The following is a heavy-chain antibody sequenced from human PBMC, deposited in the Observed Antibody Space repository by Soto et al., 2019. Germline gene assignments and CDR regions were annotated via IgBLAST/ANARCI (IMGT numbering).Heavy chain of an antibody. Sequence: GELMKISCEGSGYSFDGYWITWVRQKQGKGLEWMGRIDPSDSQTYYSPSFRGHVTISVTKSITTVFLQWCILRASCTAMYYCARQIYDSDTGPNFQYYFDSWGQGTLVTVSS. CDR1: GYSFDGYW. D-gene: IGHD3-22*01. J-gene: IGHJ4*02. V-gene: IGHV5-10-1*01. CDR2: IDPSDSQT. CDR3: ARQIYDSDTGPNFQYYFDS.